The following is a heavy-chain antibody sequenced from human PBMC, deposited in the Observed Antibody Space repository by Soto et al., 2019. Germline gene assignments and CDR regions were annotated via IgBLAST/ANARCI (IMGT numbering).Heavy chain of an antibody. V-gene: IGHV1-18*01. CDR1: GYTFTSYG. D-gene: IGHD3-3*01. CDR3: ARDVSTIFGVVSTVDY. Sequence: QVQLVQSGAEVKKPGASVKVSCKASGYTFTSYGISWVRQAPGQGLEWMGWISAYNGNTNYAQKLQGRVTMTTDTSKSTAYMELRRLRSDDTAVYYCARDVSTIFGVVSTVDYWGQGTPVTVSS. J-gene: IGHJ4*02. CDR2: ISAYNGNT.